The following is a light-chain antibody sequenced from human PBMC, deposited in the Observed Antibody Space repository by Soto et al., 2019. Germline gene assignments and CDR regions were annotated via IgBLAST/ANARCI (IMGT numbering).Light chain of an antibody. CDR3: QQFNAYPLT. Sequence: DSQLTQAPSFLSASVGDRVTISCRASQGISDYLAWYQQKPGKAPKLLIYGASTLQSGAPARFSGSASGTEFTLTISSLQPEDFATYFCQQFNAYPLTFGGGTKLEIK. J-gene: IGKJ4*01. V-gene: IGKV1-9*01. CDR2: GAS. CDR1: QGISDY.